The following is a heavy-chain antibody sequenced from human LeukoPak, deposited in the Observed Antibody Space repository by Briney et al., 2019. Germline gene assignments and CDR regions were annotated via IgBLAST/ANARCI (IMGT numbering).Heavy chain of an antibody. CDR2: INSDGSST. Sequence: GGSLRLSCAASGFTFSSYWMHWVRQAPGKRLVWVSRINSDGSSTSYADSVKGRFTISRDNAKNTLYLQMNSLRAEDTAVYYCARVGRGFFGTSSQYYFDYWGQGTLVTVSS. J-gene: IGHJ4*02. V-gene: IGHV3-74*01. D-gene: IGHD2-2*01. CDR1: GFTFSSYW. CDR3: ARVGRGFFGTSSQYYFDY.